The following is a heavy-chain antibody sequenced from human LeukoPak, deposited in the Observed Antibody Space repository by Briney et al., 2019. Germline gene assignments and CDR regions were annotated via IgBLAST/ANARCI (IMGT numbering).Heavy chain of an antibody. CDR3: AREMSGSYYTFFDY. D-gene: IGHD1-26*01. J-gene: IGHJ4*02. V-gene: IGHV4-39*07. CDR1: GGSISSSSYY. CDR2: IYYSGST. Sequence: SETLSLTCTVSGGSISSSSYYWGWIRQPPGKGLEWIGSIYYSGSTYYNPSLKSRVTISVDTSKNQFSLKLSSVTAADTAVYYCAREMSGSYYTFFDYWGQGTLVTVSS.